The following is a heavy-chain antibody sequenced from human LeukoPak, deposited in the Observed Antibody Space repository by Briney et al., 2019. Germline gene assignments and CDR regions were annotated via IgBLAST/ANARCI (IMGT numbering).Heavy chain of an antibody. CDR1: GGSISSGDHY. CDR2: IYYSGST. Sequence: PSGTLSLTCAVSGGSISSGDHYWSWIRQPPGKGLEWIGYIYYSGSTYYNPSLKSRVTISVDTSKNQFSLKLSSVTAADTAVYYCARSGGDFWSGYPEPSTFDYWGQGTLVTVSS. D-gene: IGHD3-3*01. J-gene: IGHJ4*02. V-gene: IGHV4-30-4*01. CDR3: ARSGGDFWSGYPEPSTFDY.